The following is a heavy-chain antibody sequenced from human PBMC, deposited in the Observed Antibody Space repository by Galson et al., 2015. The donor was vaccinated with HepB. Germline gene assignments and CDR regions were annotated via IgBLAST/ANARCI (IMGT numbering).Heavy chain of an antibody. D-gene: IGHD3-10*01. CDR2: IRYDGSNK. Sequence: SLRLSCAASGFTFSSYGMHWVRQAPGKGLEWVAFIRYDGSNKYYADSVKGRFTISRDNSKNTLYLQMNSLRADDTAVYYCAKPSFAYYYGSGSEFSFDYWGQGTLVTVSS. V-gene: IGHV3-30*02. CDR1: GFTFSSYG. J-gene: IGHJ4*02. CDR3: AKPSFAYYYGSGSEFSFDY.